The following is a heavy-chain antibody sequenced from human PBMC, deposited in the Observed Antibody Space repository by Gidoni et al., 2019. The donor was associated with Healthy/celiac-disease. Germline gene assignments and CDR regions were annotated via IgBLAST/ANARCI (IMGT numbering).Heavy chain of an antibody. D-gene: IGHD6-19*01. CDR2: ISWNSGSI. CDR1: GFTFDDYA. Sequence: EVQLVESGGGLVQPGRSLRLSCAASGFTFDDYAMHWVRQAPGKGLEWVSGISWNSGSIGYADSVKGRFTISRDNAKNSLYLQMNSLRAEDTALYYCAKETPSIAVAGALGYWGQGTLVTVSS. J-gene: IGHJ4*02. V-gene: IGHV3-9*01. CDR3: AKETPSIAVAGALGY.